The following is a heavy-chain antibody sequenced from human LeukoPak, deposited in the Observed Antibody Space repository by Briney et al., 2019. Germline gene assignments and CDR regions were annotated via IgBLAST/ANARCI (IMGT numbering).Heavy chain of an antibody. D-gene: IGHD3-10*01. CDR2: IYTSGST. V-gene: IGHV4-4*07. CDR3: ARQSRVDYYGSGSYYNKTLDY. J-gene: IGHJ4*02. CDR1: GGSISSYY. Sequence: PSETLSLTCTVSGGSISSYYWSWIRQPAGKGLEWIGRIYTSGSTNYNPSLKSRVTMSVDTSKNQFSLKLSSVTAADTAVYYCARQSRVDYYGSGSYYNKTLDYWGQGTLVTVSS.